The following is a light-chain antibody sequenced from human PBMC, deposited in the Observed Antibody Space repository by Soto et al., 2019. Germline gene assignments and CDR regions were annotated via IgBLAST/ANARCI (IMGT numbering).Light chain of an antibody. V-gene: IGLV2-14*03. CDR2: DVT. CDR3: SSYTAGYTLVL. CDR1: SSDVSASNY. Sequence: QSALTQPASVSGSPGQSITISCTGTSSDVSASNYVSWYQQHPGKAPKLIIYDVTDRPSGVSNRFSGSKSGNTASLAISGLQAEDEADYFCSSYTAGYTLVLFGGGTKVT. J-gene: IGLJ2*01.